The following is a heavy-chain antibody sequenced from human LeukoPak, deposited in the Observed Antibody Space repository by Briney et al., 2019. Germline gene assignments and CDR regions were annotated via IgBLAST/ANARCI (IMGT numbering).Heavy chain of an antibody. J-gene: IGHJ4*02. D-gene: IGHD6-13*01. Sequence: SGGSLRLSCAASGFTFSSYSMNWVRQAPGKGLEWVSSISSSSSYIYYADSVKGRFTISRDNAKNSLYLQMNSLGAEDTAVYYCARGLAAAGTEDYWGQGTLVTVSS. CDR3: ARGLAAAGTEDY. CDR2: ISSSSSYI. V-gene: IGHV3-21*01. CDR1: GFTFSSYS.